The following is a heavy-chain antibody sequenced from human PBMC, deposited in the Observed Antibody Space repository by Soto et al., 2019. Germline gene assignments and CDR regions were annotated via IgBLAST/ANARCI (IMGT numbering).Heavy chain of an antibody. D-gene: IGHD5-12*01. CDR1: GDSVTSENYY. Sequence: SETLSLTCTVSGDSVTSENYYWTWIRQSPGKGLEWIGYIYSSGSTNYNPSLKSRVTISLDTSRNQFSLKWTSVTAADTAVYYCARDIRGYSRAFAYWGQETLSPFSS. J-gene: IGHJ4*02. V-gene: IGHV4-61*01. CDR3: ARDIRGYSRAFAY. CDR2: IYSSGST.